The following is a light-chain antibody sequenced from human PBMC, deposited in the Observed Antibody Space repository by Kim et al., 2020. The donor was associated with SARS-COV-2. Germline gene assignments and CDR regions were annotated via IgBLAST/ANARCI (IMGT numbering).Light chain of an antibody. CDR3: QQYNSYSPYT. Sequence: ASVGDRVTITCRASQSISSWLAWYQQKPGKAPKLLIYKASSLESGVPSRFSGSGSGTGFTLTISSLQPDDFATYYCQQYNSYSPYTFGQGTKLEI. CDR1: QSISSW. V-gene: IGKV1-5*03. J-gene: IGKJ2*01. CDR2: KAS.